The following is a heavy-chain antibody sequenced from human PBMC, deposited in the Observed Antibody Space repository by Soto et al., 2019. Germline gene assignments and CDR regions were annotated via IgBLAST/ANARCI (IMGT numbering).Heavy chain of an antibody. CDR2: INGDGTTT. D-gene: IGHD4-4*01. V-gene: IGHV3-74*01. Sequence: EGQLVESGGGSVQPGGSLRLSCAASGFTFSDYWMHWVRQVPGKGLVCVSCINGDGTTTRYADSVRGRFTISRDNAKNTLYVQMNSLRAEDTAVYYCARDPRNKGFDPWGQGTLVIVSS. CDR1: GFTFSDYW. CDR3: ARDPRNKGFDP. J-gene: IGHJ5*02.